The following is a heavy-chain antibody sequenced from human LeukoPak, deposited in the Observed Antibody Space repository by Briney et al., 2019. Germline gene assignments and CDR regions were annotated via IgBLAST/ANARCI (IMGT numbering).Heavy chain of an antibody. CDR3: ARGVTGPYYYYYYMDV. CDR2: IYYSGST. V-gene: IGHV4-59*01. CDR1: GGSISSYY. Sequence: NPSETLSLTCTVSGGSISSYYWSWIRQPPGKGLEWIGYIYYSGSTNYNPSLKSRVTISVDTSKNPFPLKLSSVTAADTAVYYCARGVTGPYYYYYYMDVWGKGTTVTVSS. J-gene: IGHJ6*03. D-gene: IGHD2-8*02.